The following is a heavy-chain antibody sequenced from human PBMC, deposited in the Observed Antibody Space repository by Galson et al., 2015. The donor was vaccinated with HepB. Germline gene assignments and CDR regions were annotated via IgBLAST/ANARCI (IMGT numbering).Heavy chain of an antibody. V-gene: IGHV3-30*04. CDR2: ISYDAINK. CDR1: GFIFGNYS. CDR3: AKPHTYYYDSSGYYSGGFDY. Sequence: SLRLSCAASGFIFGNYSLHWVRQAPGKGLEWVTVISYDAINKNYTDSVKGRFTISRVNSKNTLFLQMNTLRAEDTALYYCAKPHTYYYDSSGYYSGGFDYWGQGTLVTVSS. D-gene: IGHD3-22*01. J-gene: IGHJ4*02.